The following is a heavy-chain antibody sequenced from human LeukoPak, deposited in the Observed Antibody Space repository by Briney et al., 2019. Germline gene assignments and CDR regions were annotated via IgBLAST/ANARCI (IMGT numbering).Heavy chain of an antibody. V-gene: IGHV3-74*01. CDR1: GFTFSSYW. CDR2: INSGGSST. J-gene: IGHJ6*03. Sequence: GGSLRLSCAASGFTFSSYWMHWVRQAPGKGLVWVSRINSGGSSTSYADSVKGRFTISRDNAKNTLYLQMNSLRAEDTAVYYCARVRCSGGSCSAYYYYYMDVWGKGTTATISS. CDR3: ARVRCSGGSCSAYYYYYMDV. D-gene: IGHD2-15*01.